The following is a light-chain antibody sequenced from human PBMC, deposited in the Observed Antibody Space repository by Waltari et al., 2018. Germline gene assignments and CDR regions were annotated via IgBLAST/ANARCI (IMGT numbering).Light chain of an antibody. CDR2: WAS. V-gene: IGKV4-1*01. Sequence: DIVMTQSPDPLAVSLGETATINCKSSQSVLYSSNNKNYLAWYQQKPGKPPKLLIYWASTRESGVPDRFSGSGSGTDFTLTISSLQAEDVAVYYCQQYYSTPLTFGQGTKVEIK. CDR1: QSVLYSSNNKNY. J-gene: IGKJ1*01. CDR3: QQYYSTPLT.